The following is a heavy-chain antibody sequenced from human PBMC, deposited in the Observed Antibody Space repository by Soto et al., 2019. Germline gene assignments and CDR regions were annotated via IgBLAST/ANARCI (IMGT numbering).Heavy chain of an antibody. CDR2: ISYTGST. J-gene: IGHJ4*02. CDR3: ATGGGWLHNSYIRGLYFDY. CDR1: GGSLSGSY. D-gene: IGHD3-3*02. V-gene: IGHV4-59*01. Sequence: SETLSLTCTVSGGSLSGSYCSWIRKSPGKSLEWIASISYTGSTTHNPSLKSRVTLSVDTSKNQFSLSLTSVTPADTAAYYCATGGGWLHNSYIRGLYFDYWGRGVLVTVSS.